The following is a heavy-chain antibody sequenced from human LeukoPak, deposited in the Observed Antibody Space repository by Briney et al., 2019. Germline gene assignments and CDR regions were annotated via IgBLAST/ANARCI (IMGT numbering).Heavy chain of an antibody. V-gene: IGHV4-34*01. Sequence: PSETLSLTCAVYGGSFSGYYWSWIRQPPGKGLEWIGEINHSGSTNYNPSLKSRVTISVDTSKNQFSLKLSSVTAADTAVYYCASYYGFWSGYSAWGQGTLVTVSS. CDR3: ASYYGFWSGYSA. D-gene: IGHD3-3*01. CDR1: GGSFSGYY. CDR2: INHSGST. J-gene: IGHJ5*02.